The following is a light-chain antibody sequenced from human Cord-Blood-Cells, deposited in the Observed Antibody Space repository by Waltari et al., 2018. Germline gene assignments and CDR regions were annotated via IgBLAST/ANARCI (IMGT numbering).Light chain of an antibody. CDR1: SGSVSTSYY. CDR2: GTN. J-gene: IGLJ3*02. V-gene: IGLV8-61*01. CDR3: VLYMGSGIWV. Sequence: QTVVTQEPSFSVSPGGTVTLTCGLSSGSVSTSYYPIWYQQTPGQAPRTLIYGTNTRSSGVPDRFSGSILGNKAALTITGAQADDESDYYCVLYMGSGIWVFGGGTKLTVL.